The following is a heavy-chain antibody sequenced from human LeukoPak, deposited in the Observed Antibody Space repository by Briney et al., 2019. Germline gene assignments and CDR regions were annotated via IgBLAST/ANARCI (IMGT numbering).Heavy chain of an antibody. V-gene: IGHV4-59*08. D-gene: IGHD3-22*01. Sequence: PSETLSLTCTVSGGSISSFYWSWIRQPPGKGLEWIGYIYYSGSTNYNPSLKSRVTISVDTSKNQFSLKLSSVTAADTAVYYCARHERGYYDSSGYPYFDYWGQGTLVTVSS. CDR1: GGSISSFY. J-gene: IGHJ4*02. CDR2: IYYSGST. CDR3: ARHERGYYDSSGYPYFDY.